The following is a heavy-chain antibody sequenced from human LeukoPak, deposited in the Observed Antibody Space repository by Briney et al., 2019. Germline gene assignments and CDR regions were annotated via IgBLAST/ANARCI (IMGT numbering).Heavy chain of an antibody. CDR3: ARRGPRYYDFWSGYYTPPYWFDP. J-gene: IGHJ5*02. V-gene: IGHV5-51*01. CDR1: GYSFTSYW. Sequence: GESLKISCKGSGYSFTSYWIGWVRQTPGKGLEWMGIIYPGDSDTRYSPSFQGQVTISADKSISTAYLQWSSLKASDTAVYYCARRGPRYYDFWSGYYTPPYWFDPWGQETLVTASS. CDR2: IYPGDSDT. D-gene: IGHD3-3*01.